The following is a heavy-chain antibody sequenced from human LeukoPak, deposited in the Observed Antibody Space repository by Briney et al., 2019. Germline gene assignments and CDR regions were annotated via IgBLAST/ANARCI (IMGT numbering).Heavy chain of an antibody. V-gene: IGHV3-9*01. Sequence: GGSLRLSCAASGFTFDDYAMHWVRQAPGKGLEWVSGISWNSGSIGYADSVKGRFTISRGNAKNSLYLQMNSLRAEDTALYYCAKGYSYGYVIDYWGQGTLVTVSS. J-gene: IGHJ4*02. CDR2: ISWNSGSI. CDR1: GFTFDDYA. CDR3: AKGYSYGYVIDY. D-gene: IGHD5-18*01.